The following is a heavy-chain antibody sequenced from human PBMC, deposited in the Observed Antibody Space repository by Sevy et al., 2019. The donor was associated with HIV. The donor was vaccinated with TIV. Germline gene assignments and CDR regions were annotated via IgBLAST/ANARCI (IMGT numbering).Heavy chain of an antibody. Sequence: GGSLRLSCTASGFTFGDYAMSWVRQAPGKGLEWVGFIRSKAYGGTTEYAASVKGRFTISRDDSKSIAYLQMNSLKTEDTAVYYCTRVRFLEWRFYYYYGMDVWGQWTTVTVSS. CDR1: GFTFGDYA. V-gene: IGHV3-49*04. CDR3: TRVRFLEWRFYYYYGMDV. D-gene: IGHD3-3*01. J-gene: IGHJ6*02. CDR2: IRSKAYGGTT.